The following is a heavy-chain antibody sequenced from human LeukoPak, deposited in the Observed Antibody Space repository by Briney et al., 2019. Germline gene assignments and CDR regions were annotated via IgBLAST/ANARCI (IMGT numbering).Heavy chain of an antibody. V-gene: IGHV4-59*12. D-gene: IGHD3-10*01. CDR3: ARVAWFGELDAFDI. Sequence: PSETLSLTCTISDGSISSYYWNWIRQPPGKGLEWIGYINYSGSTTYNPSLKSRVTISVDTSKNQFSLKLSSVTAADTAVYYCARVAWFGELDAFDIWGQGTMVTVSS. CDR2: INYSGST. CDR1: DGSISSYY. J-gene: IGHJ3*02.